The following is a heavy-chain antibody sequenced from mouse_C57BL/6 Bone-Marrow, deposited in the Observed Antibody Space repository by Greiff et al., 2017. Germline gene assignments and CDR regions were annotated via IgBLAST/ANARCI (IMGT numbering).Heavy chain of an antibody. CDR2: ISSGGSYT. V-gene: IGHV5-6*01. D-gene: IGHD2-4*01. CDR3: ARRAYYDYDEAMDY. J-gene: IGHJ4*01. Sequence: EVQRVESWGDLVKPGGSLKLSCAASGFTFSSYGMSWVRQTPDKRLEWVATISSGGSYTYYPDSVKGRFTISRDNAKNTLYLQMSSLKSEDTAMYYCARRAYYDYDEAMDYWGQGTSVTVSS. CDR1: GFTFSSYG.